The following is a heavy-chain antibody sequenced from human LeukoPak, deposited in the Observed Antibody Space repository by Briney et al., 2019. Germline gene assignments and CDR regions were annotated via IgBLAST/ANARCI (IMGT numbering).Heavy chain of an antibody. CDR1: GFTFSSYW. J-gene: IGHJ4*02. V-gene: IGHV3-74*01. D-gene: IGHD3-22*01. CDR3: ARDHYYDSSGYYDY. Sequence: GGSLRLSCAASGFTFSSYWMHWVRHAPGKGLVWVSRINSDGSSTSCADSVKGRFTISRDNAKNTLYLQMNSLRAEDTAVYYCARDHYYDSSGYYDYWGQGTLVTVSS. CDR2: INSDGSST.